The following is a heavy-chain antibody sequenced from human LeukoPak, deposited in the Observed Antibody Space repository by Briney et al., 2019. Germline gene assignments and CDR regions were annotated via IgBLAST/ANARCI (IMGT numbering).Heavy chain of an antibody. CDR3: AREGIVATIFDY. V-gene: IGHV4-4*07. D-gene: IGHD5-12*01. Sequence: SETLSLTCTVSGGSISSYYWSWIRQPAGKGLEWIGRIYTSGSTNYNPSLKSRVTMSVDTSEDQFSLKLSSVTAADTAVYYCAREGIVATIFDYWGQGTLVTVSS. CDR2: IYTSGST. CDR1: GGSISSYY. J-gene: IGHJ4*02.